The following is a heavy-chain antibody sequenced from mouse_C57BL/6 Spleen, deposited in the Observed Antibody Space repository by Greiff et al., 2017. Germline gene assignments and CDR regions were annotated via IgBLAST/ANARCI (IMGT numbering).Heavy chain of an antibody. V-gene: IGHV1-54*01. CDR3: ARRNGDYADPLYAMDY. J-gene: IGHJ4*01. Sequence: VQLQQSGAELVRPGTSVKVSCKASGYAFTNYLIEWVKQRPGQGLGWIGVVHPGSGGTNYNEKFKGKATLTADKSSSTAYMQLGSLTSEDSAVDFGARRNGDYADPLYAMDYWGQGTSVTVSS. CDR1: GYAFTNYL. D-gene: IGHD2-4*01. CDR2: VHPGSGGT.